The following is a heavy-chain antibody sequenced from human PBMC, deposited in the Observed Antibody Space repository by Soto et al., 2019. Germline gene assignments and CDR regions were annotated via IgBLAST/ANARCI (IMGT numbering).Heavy chain of an antibody. J-gene: IGHJ4*02. D-gene: IGHD2-21*01. V-gene: IGHV3-15*01. CDR2: IKSKTDGGTT. Sequence: EVQLVESGGGLVKPGGSLRLSCAASGFTFSNAWMSWVRQAPGKGLEWVGRIKSKTDGGTTDYAAPVKGRFTISRDDSKNTLYLQMNSLKTEDTDVYYCTTDPYCGGDWYVQYFDYWGQGSLVTVSS. CDR1: GFTFSNAW. CDR3: TTDPYCGGDWYVQYFDY.